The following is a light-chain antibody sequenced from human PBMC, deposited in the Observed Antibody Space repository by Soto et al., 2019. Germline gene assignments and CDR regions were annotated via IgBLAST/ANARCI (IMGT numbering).Light chain of an antibody. CDR3: CSYAGSSTFYV. Sequence: QSVLTQPAPVSGSPGQSITISCTGTSSDVGSYNLVSWYQQYPGEVPKLMIYEGSKRPSGVSNRFSGSKSGNTASLTISGLQAEDEAYYYCCSYAGSSTFYVFGSGTKLTVL. CDR1: SSDVGSYNL. CDR2: EGS. J-gene: IGLJ1*01. V-gene: IGLV2-23*01.